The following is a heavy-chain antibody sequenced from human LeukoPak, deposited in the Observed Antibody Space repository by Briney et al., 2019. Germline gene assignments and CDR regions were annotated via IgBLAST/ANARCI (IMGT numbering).Heavy chain of an antibody. Sequence: PGGSLRLSCAASGFTFSAYAMNWVRQAPGKGLEWVSGISGSGGTTYYADSVKGRFTISRDNSKNKVYLQMNSLRGEDTAVYYCAKDRWGYSSSSDYWGQGTQVTVSS. V-gene: IGHV3-23*01. D-gene: IGHD6-6*01. CDR2: ISGSGGTT. CDR3: AKDRWGYSSSSDY. CDR1: GFTFSAYA. J-gene: IGHJ4*02.